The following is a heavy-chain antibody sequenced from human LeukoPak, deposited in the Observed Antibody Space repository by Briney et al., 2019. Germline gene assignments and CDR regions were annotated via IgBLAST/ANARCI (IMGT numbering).Heavy chain of an antibody. J-gene: IGHJ4*02. Sequence: ASVKVSCKASGYTLNVYSMHWVRQAPGQGLEWMGWINPNSGGPKYAQKFQDRATLTWDTSINTAYLELSRLTSDDTAVYYCARAREAYYYDSGPHFDYWGQGTLVTVSS. CDR1: GYTLNVYS. CDR3: ARAREAYYYDSGPHFDY. V-gene: IGHV1-2*02. D-gene: IGHD3-22*01. CDR2: INPNSGGP.